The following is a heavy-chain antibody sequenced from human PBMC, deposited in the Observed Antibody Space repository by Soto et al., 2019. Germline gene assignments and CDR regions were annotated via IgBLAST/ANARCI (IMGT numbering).Heavy chain of an antibody. CDR1: GFTFSSYW. V-gene: IGHV3-74*01. Sequence: EVQLVESGGALVQPGGSLRLSCAASGFTFSSYWMHWVRQAPGKGPVWVSRINGDGSTTTYADSVKGRFIISRDNAKNMLYLQMNSLTAEDTAVYYCARPRYDGSGTPFDHWGQGTLVTVSS. CDR3: ARPRYDGSGTPFDH. D-gene: IGHD3-22*01. J-gene: IGHJ4*02. CDR2: INGDGSTT.